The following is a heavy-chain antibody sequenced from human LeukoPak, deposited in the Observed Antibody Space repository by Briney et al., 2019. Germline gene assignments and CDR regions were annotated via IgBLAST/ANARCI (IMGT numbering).Heavy chain of an antibody. Sequence: SETLSLTCTVSGGSISTYYWGWIRQPPGKGLEWIAYVSDIGSINYNPSLKSRVTISLDTSKNQLSLKLSSVTAADTAVYYCAGHHPRNTVDFWGQGTLVTISS. J-gene: IGHJ4*02. V-gene: IGHV4-59*08. CDR2: VSDIGSI. CDR1: GGSISTYY. CDR3: AGHHPRNTVDF. D-gene: IGHD2-8*02.